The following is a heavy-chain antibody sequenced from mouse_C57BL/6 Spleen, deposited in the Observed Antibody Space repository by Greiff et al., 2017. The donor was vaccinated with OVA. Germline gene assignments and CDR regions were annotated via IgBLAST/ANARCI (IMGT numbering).Heavy chain of an antibody. D-gene: IGHD2-4*01. J-gene: IGHJ4*01. CDR1: GYTFTSYW. Sequence: QVQLQQSGAELVKPGASVKLSCKASGYTFTSYWMHWVKQRPGRGLEWIGRIDPNSGGTKYNEKFKSQATLTVDKPSSTAYMQLSSLTSEDAAVYYCAFYDYDGDYYAMDYWGQGTSVTVSS. CDR2: IDPNSGGT. V-gene: IGHV1-72*01. CDR3: AFYDYDGDYYAMDY.